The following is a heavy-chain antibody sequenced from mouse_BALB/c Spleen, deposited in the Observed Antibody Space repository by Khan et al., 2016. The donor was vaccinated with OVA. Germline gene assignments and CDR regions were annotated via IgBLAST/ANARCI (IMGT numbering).Heavy chain of an antibody. CDR2: ISYSGST. CDR3: ARTARIKY. J-gene: IGHJ2*01. D-gene: IGHD1-2*01. V-gene: IGHV3-2*02. Sequence: EVELVESGPGLVKPSQSLSLTCTVTGYSITSGYVWNWIRQFPGNKLEWMGYISYSGSTNYNPSLKSRISITRDTSKNQFFLQLNSVTTEDTATYYWARTARIKYWGHGTTLTVSS. CDR1: GYSITSGYV.